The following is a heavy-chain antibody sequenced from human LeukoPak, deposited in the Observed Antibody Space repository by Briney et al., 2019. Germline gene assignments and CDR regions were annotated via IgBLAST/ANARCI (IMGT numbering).Heavy chain of an antibody. V-gene: IGHV3-73*01. D-gene: IGHD3-22*01. CDR1: GFTFSGSA. CDR3: TGDNFDSSVKFDY. CDR2: IRSKANNYAT. J-gene: IGHJ4*02. Sequence: GGSLRLSCVVSGFTFSGSAVHWVRQASGKGLEWVDRIRSKANNYATAYAASVKGRFTISRDDSKNTAYLQMNSLKTEDTAVYYCTGDNFDSSVKFDYWGQGTLVTVSS.